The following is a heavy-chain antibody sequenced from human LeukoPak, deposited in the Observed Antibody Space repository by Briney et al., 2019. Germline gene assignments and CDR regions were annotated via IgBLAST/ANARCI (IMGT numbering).Heavy chain of an antibody. CDR2: IYSGGST. CDR3: ARVGDPGAFDI. D-gene: IGHD3-10*01. J-gene: IGHJ3*02. CDR1: GFTLRSNY. Sequence: GGSLRLSCAASGFTLRSNYMSWVRQAPGKGLEWVSLIYSGGSTYYADSVKGRFTISRDNSKNTLYLQMGSLRSEDMAVYYCARVGDPGAFDIWGQGTVVIVSS. V-gene: IGHV3-53*05.